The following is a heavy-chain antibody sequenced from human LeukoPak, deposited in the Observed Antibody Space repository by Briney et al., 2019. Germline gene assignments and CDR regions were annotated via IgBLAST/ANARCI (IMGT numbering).Heavy chain of an antibody. CDR1: GGSISSGGYY. Sequence: SQTLSPTCTVSGGSISSGGYYWSWIRQHPGKGLEWIGYIYYSGSTYYNPSLKSRVTISVDTSKNQFSLKLSSVTAADTAVYYRARVPIFVGSGYYYYDYWGQGTLVTVSS. J-gene: IGHJ4*02. V-gene: IGHV4-31*03. D-gene: IGHD3-22*01. CDR2: IYYSGST. CDR3: ARVPIFVGSGYYYYDY.